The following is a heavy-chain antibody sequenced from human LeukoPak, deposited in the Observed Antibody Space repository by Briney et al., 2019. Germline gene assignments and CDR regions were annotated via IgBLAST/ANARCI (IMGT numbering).Heavy chain of an antibody. CDR2: INHSGST. J-gene: IGHJ6*02. CDR3: ARARRKVIGYYYYGMDV. V-gene: IGHV4-34*01. Sequence: PSETLSLTCAVYGGSFSGYYCSWIRQPPGKGLGWIGEINHSGSTNYNPSPKSRVTISVDTSKNRFSLKLSSVTAADTAVYYCARARRKVIGYYYYGMDVWGQGTTVTVSS. CDR1: GGSFSGYY. D-gene: IGHD3-16*02.